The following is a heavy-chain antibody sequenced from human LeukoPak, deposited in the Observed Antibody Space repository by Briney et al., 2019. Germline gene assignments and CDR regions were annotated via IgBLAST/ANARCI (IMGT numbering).Heavy chain of an antibody. D-gene: IGHD1-26*01. Sequence: PSETLSLTCTVSGYSISSGYYWGWIRQPPGKGLEWIGSIYHSGSTYYNPSLKSRVTISVDTSKNQFSLKLSSVTAADTAVYYCAKDPSASPVPHSGSYYDFDYWGQGTLVTVSS. CDR3: AKDPSASPVPHSGSYYDFDY. CDR1: GYSISSGYY. J-gene: IGHJ4*02. CDR2: IYHSGST. V-gene: IGHV4-38-2*02.